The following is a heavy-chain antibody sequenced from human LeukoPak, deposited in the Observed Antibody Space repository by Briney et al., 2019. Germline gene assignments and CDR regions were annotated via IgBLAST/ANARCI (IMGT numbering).Heavy chain of an antibody. J-gene: IGHJ4*02. CDR1: GFTFSIYG. D-gene: IGHD6-13*01. V-gene: IGHV3-33*01. CDR2: IWYDGSNK. Sequence: AGGSLRLSCAAFGFTFSIYGMHWVRQAPGKGLEWVALIWYDGSNKYYADSVKGRFTISRDNSKNTLYLQMNSLRAEDTAVYYCARGIATGSFDYWGQGTLVTVSS. CDR3: ARGIATGSFDY.